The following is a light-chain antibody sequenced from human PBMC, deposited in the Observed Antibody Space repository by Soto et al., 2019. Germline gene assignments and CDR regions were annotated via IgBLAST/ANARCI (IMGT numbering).Light chain of an antibody. V-gene: IGLV1-40*01. Sequence: QSVLTQPPSVSEAPGQRVTISCTGSSSNIGAGYEAHWYQQVPGTAPKLLIYENNYRPSGVPDRFSGSKSGTSAFLAITGLQAEDEAEYYCQSYDSSLSGYVFGTGTKLTVL. CDR1: SSNIGAGYE. CDR2: ENN. J-gene: IGLJ1*01. CDR3: QSYDSSLSGYV.